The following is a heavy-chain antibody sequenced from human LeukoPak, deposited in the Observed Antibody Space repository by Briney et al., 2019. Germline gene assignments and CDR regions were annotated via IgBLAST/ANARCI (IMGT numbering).Heavy chain of an antibody. CDR2: INHSGST. V-gene: IGHV4-34*01. J-gene: IGHJ4*02. CDR3: ARYSSSWYYFDY. D-gene: IGHD6-13*01. Sequence: SETLSLTCAVYGGSFSGYYWSWIRQPPGKGLEWIGEINHSGSTNYNPSLKSRVTISVDTSKNQFSLKLSSVTAADTAVYYCARYSSSWYYFDYWGQGTLVTVSS. CDR1: GGSFSGYY.